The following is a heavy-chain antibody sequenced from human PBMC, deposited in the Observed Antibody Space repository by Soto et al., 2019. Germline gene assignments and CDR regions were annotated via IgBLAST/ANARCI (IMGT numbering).Heavy chain of an antibody. CDR2: ISGSGGTT. CDR3: AKPPGTSSILYYYYGLDV. J-gene: IGHJ6*02. Sequence: EVQLLESGGGLVQPGGSLRLSCAASGFTFSTYAMTWVRQAPGKGLEWVSAISGSGGTTYYADSVKGRFTISRDNSKNTLYLQMIGLGAEDTAVYYCAKPPGTSSILYYYYGLDVWGQGTTVTVSS. V-gene: IGHV3-23*01. D-gene: IGHD3-10*01. CDR1: GFTFSTYA.